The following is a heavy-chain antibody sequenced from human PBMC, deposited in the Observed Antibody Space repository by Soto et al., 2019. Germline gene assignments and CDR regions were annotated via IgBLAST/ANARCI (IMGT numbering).Heavy chain of an antibody. J-gene: IGHJ4*02. V-gene: IGHV4-30-2*01. CDR1: GGSISSGGYS. D-gene: IGHD4-17*01. Sequence: QLQLQESGSGLVKPSQTLSLTCAVSGGSISSGGYSWSWIRQPPGKGLEWIGYIYHSGSTYYNPSLKSRVTISVDRSKNQFSLNLSSVTAADTAVYYCARGVTTVTTIDYWGQGTLVTVSS. CDR2: IYHSGST. CDR3: ARGVTTVTTIDY.